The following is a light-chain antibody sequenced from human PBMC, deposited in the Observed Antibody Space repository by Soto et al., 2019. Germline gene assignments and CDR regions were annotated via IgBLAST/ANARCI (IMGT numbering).Light chain of an antibody. Sequence: EIVLTQSPATLSLSPGERATLSCRASQSVSKSLAWYQQKPGQAPRLLIYTTSNRATGIPARFSGSGSRTDFTLTISSLEPEDFAVYYCQQYGSSPGTFGGGTKVEIK. CDR3: QQYGSSPGT. CDR1: QSVSKS. J-gene: IGKJ4*01. CDR2: TTS. V-gene: IGKV3-11*01.